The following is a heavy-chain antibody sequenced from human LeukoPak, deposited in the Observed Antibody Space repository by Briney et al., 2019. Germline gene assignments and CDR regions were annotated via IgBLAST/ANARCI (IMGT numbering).Heavy chain of an antibody. Sequence: ASVKVSCKASGYTFTGYNMNWVRQAPGQGLEWMGWISPNSGGTNYAQKFQGRVTMTSDTSINTGYMELSSLKSDDTAVYYCVRKSAARRTSEFDYWGQGSLVTVSS. CDR1: GYTFTGYN. J-gene: IGHJ4*02. V-gene: IGHV1-2*02. D-gene: IGHD6-6*01. CDR3: VRKSAARRTSEFDY. CDR2: ISPNSGGT.